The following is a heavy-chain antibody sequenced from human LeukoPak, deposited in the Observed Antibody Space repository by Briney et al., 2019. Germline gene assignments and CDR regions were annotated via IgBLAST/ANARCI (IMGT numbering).Heavy chain of an antibody. J-gene: IGHJ4*02. D-gene: IGHD3-22*01. CDR1: GFTFSSYE. CDR2: ISSSGSTI. CDR3: ARDGTFMSGYYPVHFDY. V-gene: IGHV3-48*03. Sequence: GGSLRLSCAASGFTFSSYEMNWVRQAPGKGLEWVSYISSSGSTIYYADSVKGRFTISRDNAKNSLYLQMNSLRAEDTAVYYCARDGTFMSGYYPVHFDYWGQGTLVTVSS.